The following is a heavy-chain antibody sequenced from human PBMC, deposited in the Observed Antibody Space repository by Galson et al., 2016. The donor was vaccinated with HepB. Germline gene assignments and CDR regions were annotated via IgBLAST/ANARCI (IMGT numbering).Heavy chain of an antibody. CDR3: AKERGSRLTMVRGVLEPFDI. V-gene: IGHV3-23*01. D-gene: IGHD3-10*01. Sequence: SLRLSCAGSGFTFATYPMSWVRQAPGKGXXXVSXXXGXXXGIDXXDSXXXRFTISRXXPKNTLXXKMSSGRAEDTAVYYCAKERGSRLTMVRGVLEPFDIWGNGTWVTVS. CDR2: XXGXXXGI. J-gene: IGHJ3*02. CDR1: GFTFATYP.